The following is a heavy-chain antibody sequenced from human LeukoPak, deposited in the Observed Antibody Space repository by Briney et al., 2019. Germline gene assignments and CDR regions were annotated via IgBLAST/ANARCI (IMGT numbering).Heavy chain of an antibody. CDR2: IWYDGSSI. CDR3: ARDWAGTWDY. Sequence: GGSLRLSCAASGFTFSSHTMHWVRQAPGKGLEWVAIIWYDGSSIYYADSVKGRFTISRDNSKNTLYLQMNSLRAEDTAMYYCARDWAGTWDYWGQGTPVTVSS. CDR1: GFTFSSHT. D-gene: IGHD6-19*01. J-gene: IGHJ4*02. V-gene: IGHV3-33*01.